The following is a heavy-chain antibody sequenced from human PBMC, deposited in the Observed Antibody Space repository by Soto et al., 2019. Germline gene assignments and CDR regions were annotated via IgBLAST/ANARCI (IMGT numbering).Heavy chain of an antibody. D-gene: IGHD6-13*01. J-gene: IGHJ3*02. Sequence: SVKVSCKASGGTFSSYAISWLRQAPGQGLEWMGGIIPIFGTANYAQKFQGRVTITADESTSTAYMELSSLRSEDTAVYYCARLRVLGQLVHAFDIWGQGTMVTVSS. CDR3: ARLRVLGQLVHAFDI. CDR2: IIPIFGTA. CDR1: GGTFSSYA. V-gene: IGHV1-69*13.